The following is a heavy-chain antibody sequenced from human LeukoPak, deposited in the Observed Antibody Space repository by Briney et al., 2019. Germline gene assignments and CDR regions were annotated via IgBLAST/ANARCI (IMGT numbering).Heavy chain of an antibody. CDR1: GGSISSSSYY. V-gene: IGHV4-39*01. CDR2: IYYSGST. D-gene: IGHD5-12*01. CDR3: ARQGGSVLHYSDY. J-gene: IGHJ4*02. Sequence: PSETLSLTCTVSGGSISSSSYYWGWIRPPPGKGLEGSGSIYYSGSTYYNPSLKSRVNISVDTSKNQFSMKLSSVTAADTAVYYCARQGGSVLHYSDYWGQGTLVTVSS.